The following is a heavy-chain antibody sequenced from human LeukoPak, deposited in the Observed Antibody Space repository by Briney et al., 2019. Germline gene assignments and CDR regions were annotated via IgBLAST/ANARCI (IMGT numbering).Heavy chain of an antibody. Sequence: SETLSLTCTVSGGSISSGDYYWSWIRQPPGKGLEWIGYIYYSGSTYYNPSLKSRVTISVDTSKNQFSLKLSSVTAADTAVYYCARVPSSLYCSGGSCYTFDYWGQGTLVTVS. CDR1: GGSISSGDYY. CDR3: ARVPSSLYCSGGSCYTFDY. D-gene: IGHD2-15*01. V-gene: IGHV4-30-4*01. J-gene: IGHJ4*02. CDR2: IYYSGST.